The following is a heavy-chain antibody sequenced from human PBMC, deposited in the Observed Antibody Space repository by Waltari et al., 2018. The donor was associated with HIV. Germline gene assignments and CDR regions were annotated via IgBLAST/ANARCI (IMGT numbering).Heavy chain of an antibody. Sequence: QVQLQESGPGLVKPSQTLSLTCTVSGGSINNGGYYCSWIRQHPGKGLEWIGYIYYSGSTYYNPSLKRRVTISVDRSKNQFSLKLSSVTAADTAVYYCARGSAYCSGGSCYLVGYFDYWGQGTLVTVSS. D-gene: IGHD2-15*01. CDR3: ARGSAYCSGGSCYLVGYFDY. CDR2: IYYSGST. V-gene: IGHV4-31*03. CDR1: GGSINNGGYY. J-gene: IGHJ4*02.